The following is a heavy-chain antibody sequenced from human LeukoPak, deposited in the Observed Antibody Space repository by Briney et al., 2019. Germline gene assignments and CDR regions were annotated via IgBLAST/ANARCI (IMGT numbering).Heavy chain of an antibody. V-gene: IGHV5-51*01. CDR3: ARQRRSSGWPNDY. CDR2: IYPDDSDT. CDR1: GYSFTSYW. Sequence: GESLKISCKGSGYSFTSYWIAWVRQLPGKGLEWMGIIYPDDSDTRYSPSFQGQVTITADKSISTAYPQWSSLKASDNAMYYCARQRRSSGWPNDYWGQGTLVTVSS. J-gene: IGHJ4*02. D-gene: IGHD6-19*01.